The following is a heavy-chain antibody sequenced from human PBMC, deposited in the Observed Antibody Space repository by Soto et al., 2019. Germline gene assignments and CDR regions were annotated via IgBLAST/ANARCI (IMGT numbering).Heavy chain of an antibody. CDR1: GGSISSGGYS. CDR3: ARGQGGFLEWDDAFDI. D-gene: IGHD3-3*01. J-gene: IGHJ3*02. Sequence: SETLSLTCAVSGGSISSGGYSWSWIRQPSGKGLEWIGYIHHSGSTYYNPSLKSRVTISVDRSKNQFSLKLSSVTAADTAVFYCARGQGGFLEWDDAFDIWGQGTMVTVSS. CDR2: IHHSGST. V-gene: IGHV4-30-2*01.